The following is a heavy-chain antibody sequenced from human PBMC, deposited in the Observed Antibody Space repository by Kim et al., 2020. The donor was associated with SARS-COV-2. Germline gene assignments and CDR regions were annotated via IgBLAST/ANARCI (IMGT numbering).Heavy chain of an antibody. D-gene: IGHD1-26*01. CDR3: ATPSGSQPLAAFDI. CDR2: ISAYNGNT. CDR1: GYTFTSYG. V-gene: IGHV1-18*04. Sequence: ASVKVSCKASGYTFTSYGISWVRQAPGQGLEWMGWISAYNGNTNYAQKLQGRVTMTTDTSTSTAYMELRSLRSDDTAVYYCATPSGSQPLAAFDIWGQGTMVTVSS. J-gene: IGHJ3*02.